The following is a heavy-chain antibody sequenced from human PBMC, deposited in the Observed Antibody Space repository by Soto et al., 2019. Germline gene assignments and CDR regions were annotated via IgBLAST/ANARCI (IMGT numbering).Heavy chain of an antibody. CDR1: GGSFSGYY. CDR3: ARGSIIAAAGNYYYYGMDV. V-gene: IGHV4-34*01. CDR2: INHSGST. J-gene: IGHJ6*01. D-gene: IGHD6-13*01. Sequence: SETLYLTCAVYGGSFSGYYWSWIRQPPGKGLEWIGEINHSGSTNYNPSLKSRVTISVDTSKNQFSLKLSSVTAADTAVYYCARGSIIAAAGNYYYYGMDVWGQGNTVTVS.